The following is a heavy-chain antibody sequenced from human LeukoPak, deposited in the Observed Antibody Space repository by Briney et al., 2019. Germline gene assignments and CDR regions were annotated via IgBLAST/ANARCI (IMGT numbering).Heavy chain of an antibody. CDR1: GGSISSSSYY. V-gene: IGHV4-39*01. Sequence: SETLSLTCTVSGGSISSSSYYWGWIRQPPGKGLEWIGSIYYSGSTYYNPSLKSRVTISVDTSKNQFSLKLSSVTAADTAVYYCASQEDVDTAIWGNWFDPWGQGTLVTVSS. D-gene: IGHD5-18*01. CDR2: IYYSGST. J-gene: IGHJ5*02. CDR3: ASQEDVDTAIWGNWFDP.